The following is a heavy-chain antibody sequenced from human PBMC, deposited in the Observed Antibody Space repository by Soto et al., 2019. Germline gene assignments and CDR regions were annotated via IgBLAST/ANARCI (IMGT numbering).Heavy chain of an antibody. Sequence: SETLSLTCAVSGGSISSGGYSWSWIRQPPGKGLEWIGYIYHSGSIYYNPSLKSRVTISVDTSKNQFSLKLSSVTAADTAVYYCARGYSYTQPVFDYWGLGTLVTVPQ. CDR3: ARGYSYTQPVFDY. V-gene: IGHV4-30-2*05. D-gene: IGHD5-18*01. J-gene: IGHJ4*02. CDR2: IYHSGSI. CDR1: GGSISSGGYS.